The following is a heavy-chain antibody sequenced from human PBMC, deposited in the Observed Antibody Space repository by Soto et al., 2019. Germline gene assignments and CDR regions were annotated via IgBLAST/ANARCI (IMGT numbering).Heavy chain of an antibody. CDR1: GYSFTSYW. Sequence: GESLKISCKGSGYSFTSYWISWVRQMPGKGLEWMGRIDPSDSYTNYSPSFQGHVTISRDNSKNTLYLQMNSLRAEDTAVYYCARARVATINYYYYYGMDVWGQGTTVTVSS. V-gene: IGHV5-10-1*01. D-gene: IGHD5-12*01. J-gene: IGHJ6*02. CDR3: ARARVATINYYYYYGMDV. CDR2: IDPSDSYT.